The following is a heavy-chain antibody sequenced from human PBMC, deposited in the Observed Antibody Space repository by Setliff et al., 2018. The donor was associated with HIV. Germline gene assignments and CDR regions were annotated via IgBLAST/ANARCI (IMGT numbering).Heavy chain of an antibody. CDR2: IYPGDSDT. V-gene: IGHV5-51*01. Sequence: GESLKISCKGSGYSFTSYWIGWVRQMPGKGLEWMWIIYPGDSDTRYSPSFQGQVTISADKSISTAYLQWSSLKASDTAMYYCARSEAAMVESFDYWGQGTLVTVSS. D-gene: IGHD5-18*01. J-gene: IGHJ4*02. CDR3: ARSEAAMVESFDY. CDR1: GYSFTSYW.